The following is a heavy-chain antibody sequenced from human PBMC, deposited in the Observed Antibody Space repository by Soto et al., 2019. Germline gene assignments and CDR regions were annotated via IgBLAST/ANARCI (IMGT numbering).Heavy chain of an antibody. CDR3: ARHDPDIVVVPAAIDH. J-gene: IGHJ4*02. CDR1: GGSISSSSYY. Sequence: QLQLQESGPGLVKPSETLSLTCTVSGGSISSSSYYWGWIRQPPGKGLEWIGSIYYSGSTYYNPSLNRRLNTPVDTPKNQVSLTLSSVTAADTAVYYCARHDPDIVVVPAAIDHWGQGTLVTVSS. CDR2: IYYSGST. D-gene: IGHD2-2*01. V-gene: IGHV4-39*01.